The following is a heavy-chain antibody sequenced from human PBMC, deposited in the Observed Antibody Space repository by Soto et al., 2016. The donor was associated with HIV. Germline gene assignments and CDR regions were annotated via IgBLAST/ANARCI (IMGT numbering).Heavy chain of an antibody. J-gene: IGHJ2*01. CDR1: GYSISSGYY. CDR3: ARGLFDRSWVYDSYWYFDS. Sequence: QVQLQELGPGLVKPSETLSLICGVSGYSISSGYYWGWIRQPPGKGLEWIGEINHSGSTNYNPSLKSRVTISVDTSKNQFSLKLSSVTAADTAVYYCARGLFDRSWVYDSYWYFDSLGAWHPGHCLL. CDR2: INHSGST. D-gene: IGHD3-22*01. V-gene: IGHV4-38-2*01.